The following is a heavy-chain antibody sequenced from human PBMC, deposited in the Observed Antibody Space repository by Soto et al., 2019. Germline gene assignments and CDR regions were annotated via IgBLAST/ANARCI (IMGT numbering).Heavy chain of an antibody. CDR3: AREGYSSSWYARGAFDI. Sequence: QVQLQESGPGLVKPSETLSLTCTVSGGSISSYYWSWIRQPPGKGLEWIGYIYYSGSTNYNPSLKSRVTISVDTSKNQFSLKLSSVTAADTAVYYCAREGYSSSWYARGAFDIWGQGTMVTVSS. V-gene: IGHV4-59*01. CDR1: GGSISSYY. D-gene: IGHD6-13*01. CDR2: IYYSGST. J-gene: IGHJ3*02.